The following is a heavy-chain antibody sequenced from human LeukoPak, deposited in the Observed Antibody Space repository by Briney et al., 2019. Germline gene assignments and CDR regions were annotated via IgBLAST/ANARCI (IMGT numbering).Heavy chain of an antibody. CDR1: GFTFRSYW. J-gene: IGHJ4*02. V-gene: IGHV3-7*01. CDR3: ARVGYSGWNLEY. CDR2: INQGGSVK. Sequence: GGSLRLSCAASGFTFRSYWMSWVRQAPGKGLEWVANINQGGSVKYYVDSVKGRFTISRDDAKNLLYVQMNSLRDEDTAVYYCARVGYSGWNLEYWGQGTLVTVSS. D-gene: IGHD5-12*01.